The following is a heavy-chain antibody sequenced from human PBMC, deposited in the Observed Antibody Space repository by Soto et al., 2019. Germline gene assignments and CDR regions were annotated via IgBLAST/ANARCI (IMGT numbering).Heavy chain of an antibody. CDR1: GGSISNYY. CDR3: ASAVVPAPAPFDC. CDR2: IHCSGRT. V-gene: IGHV4-59*01. D-gene: IGHD2-15*01. J-gene: IGHJ4*02. Sequence: QVQLQESGPRLVKPSETLSLTCIVSGGSISNYYWSWIRQPPGKGLEWIGYIHCSGRTNYNPSLRRRVTTSLDTAKSQLSLRRSSATAADTAVYSCASAVVPAPAPFDCWGEGTLGSVSS.